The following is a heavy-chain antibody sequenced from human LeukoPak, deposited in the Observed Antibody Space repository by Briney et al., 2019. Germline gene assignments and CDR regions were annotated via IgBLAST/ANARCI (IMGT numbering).Heavy chain of an antibody. V-gene: IGHV3-30-3*01. J-gene: IGHJ4*02. CDR1: GVTFSSYA. D-gene: IGHD1-26*01. CDR3: ANVSSGSPDY. Sequence: QPGRSLRLSCAASGVTFSSYAMRGVRQAPGKGLEWVAVISYDGSNKYYADSVKGRFTISRDNSKNTLYLQMNSLRAEDTAVYYCANVSSGSPDYWGQGTLVTVSS. CDR2: ISYDGSNK.